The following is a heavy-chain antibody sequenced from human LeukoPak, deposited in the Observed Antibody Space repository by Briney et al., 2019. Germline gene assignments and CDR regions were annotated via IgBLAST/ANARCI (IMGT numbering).Heavy chain of an antibody. CDR3: GRAPPLERIGWYGEDEF. D-gene: IGHD6-19*01. CDR1: GFTFSTYA. CDR2: ISGNGDKT. V-gene: IGHV3-64*01. Sequence: SGGSLRLSCAASGFTFSTYAMHWVRQAPGKGPEYVAAISGNGDKTHYGSSVQGRFTVFRDNSKNTLYLRMGSLRSEDMGVYYCGRAPPLERIGWYGEDEFRGQGTLVTVSS. J-gene: IGHJ1*01.